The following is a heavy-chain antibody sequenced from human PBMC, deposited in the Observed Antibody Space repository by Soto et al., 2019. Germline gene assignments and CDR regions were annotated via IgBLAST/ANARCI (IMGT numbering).Heavy chain of an antibody. CDR3: ARYNAASGTYYFDY. V-gene: IGHV4-4*02. CDR1: GDSVTSRFW. J-gene: IGHJ4*02. Sequence: QGELQESGPGLVKPSGTLSLTCAVSGDSVTSRFWWSWARQSPGKGLEWMGEIYHSGSANYNPSLKSRVTMSVDNSKNQFSLKLNSGTAADTAVYYCARYNAASGTYYFDYWGQGTLVTVSS. D-gene: IGHD6-13*01. CDR2: IYHSGSA.